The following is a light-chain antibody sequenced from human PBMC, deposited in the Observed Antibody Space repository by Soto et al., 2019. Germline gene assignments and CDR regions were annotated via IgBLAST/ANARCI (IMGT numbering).Light chain of an antibody. Sequence: EIVMTQSPATLSVSPGERATLSCRASQSVSSNLAWYQQKPGQAPRLLIYGASRRATGIPDRFTGSGSGTDFTLTISSLEPEDFAVYYCQQYGSSGTFGQGTKVDIK. CDR3: QQYGSSGT. CDR2: GAS. J-gene: IGKJ1*01. CDR1: QSVSSN. V-gene: IGKV3-20*01.